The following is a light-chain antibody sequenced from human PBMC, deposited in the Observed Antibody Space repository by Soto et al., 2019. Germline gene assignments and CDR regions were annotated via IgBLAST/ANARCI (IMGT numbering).Light chain of an antibody. Sequence: CSPTLSVSPGEKDTLSCRASQSVSSNLAWYQQKPGQAPRLLIYGASTRATGIPARFSGSGSGTEFTLTISSLQSEDFAVYYCQQYNNWPPWTFGQGTKVDIK. CDR1: QSVSSN. J-gene: IGKJ1*01. V-gene: IGKV3-15*01. CDR3: QQYNNWPPWT. CDR2: GAS.